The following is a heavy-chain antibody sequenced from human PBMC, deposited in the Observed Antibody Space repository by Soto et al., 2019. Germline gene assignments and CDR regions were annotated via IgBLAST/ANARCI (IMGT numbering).Heavy chain of an antibody. CDR1: GGSISSYY. CDR3: ARLRDIVLINAFDI. J-gene: IGHJ3*02. CDR2: IYYSGST. V-gene: IGHV4-59*08. Sequence: SETLSLTCTVSGGSISSYYWSWIRQPPGKGLEWIGYIYYSGSTNYNPSLKSRVTISVDTSKNQFSLKLSSVTAADTAVYYCARLRDIVLINAFDIWGQGTMVTVSS. D-gene: IGHD2-8*01.